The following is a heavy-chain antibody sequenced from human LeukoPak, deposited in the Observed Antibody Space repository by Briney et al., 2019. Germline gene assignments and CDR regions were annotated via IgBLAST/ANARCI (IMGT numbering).Heavy chain of an antibody. CDR3: AREKSTVTAGFDF. J-gene: IGHJ5*01. CDR2: IYHSGNT. CDR1: GDSISSNNW. Sequence: SETLSRTCAVSGDSISSNNWWSWVRQPPGKGLEWIGEIYHSGNTNYNPSLKSRVTISVDKSNNQFSLELSSVTAADTAVYYCAREKSTVTAGFDFWGQGTLVTVSS. V-gene: IGHV4-4*02. D-gene: IGHD4-17*01.